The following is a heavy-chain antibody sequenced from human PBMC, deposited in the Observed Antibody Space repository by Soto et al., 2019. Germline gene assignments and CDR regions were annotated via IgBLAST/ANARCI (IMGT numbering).Heavy chain of an antibody. CDR1: GFTLSNYW. CDR2: INKDGSQK. Sequence: GGSLRLSCAASGFTLSNYWMTWVRQAPRKGLEWVANINKDGSQKNYVDSVKGRFTIARDNGQNSLSLQINSLRVEDTAAYYCVRELGLAYWGQGALVTVSS. CDR3: VRELGLAY. J-gene: IGHJ4*02. D-gene: IGHD7-27*01. V-gene: IGHV3-7*03.